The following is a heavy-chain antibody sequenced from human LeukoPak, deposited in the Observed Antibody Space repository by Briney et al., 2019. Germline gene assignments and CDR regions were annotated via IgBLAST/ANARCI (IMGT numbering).Heavy chain of an antibody. CDR2: IYYSGST. D-gene: IGHD1-1*01. CDR1: GGSISSSSYY. V-gene: IGHV4-39*07. CDR3: ARAGPSLDWFDP. J-gene: IGHJ5*02. Sequence: SETLSLTCTVSGGSISSSSYYWGWIRQPPGKGLEWIGSIYYSGSTYYNPSLKSRVTISVDTSKNQFSLKLSSVTAADTAVYYCARAGPSLDWFDPWGQGTLVTVSS.